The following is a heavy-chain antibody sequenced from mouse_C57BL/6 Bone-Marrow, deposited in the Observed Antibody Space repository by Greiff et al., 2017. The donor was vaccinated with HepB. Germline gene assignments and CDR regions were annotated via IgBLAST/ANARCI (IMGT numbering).Heavy chain of an antibody. V-gene: IGHV1-9*01. CDR1: GYTFTGYW. CDR3: ARELFITTVVGYWYFDV. Sequence: QVQLQQSGAELMKPGASVKLSCKATGYTFTGYWIEWVKQRPGHGLEWIGEILPGSGSTNYNEKFKGKATFTADTSSNTAYMQLRSLTTEDSAIYYCARELFITTVVGYWYFDVWGTGTTVTVSS. CDR2: ILPGSGST. J-gene: IGHJ1*03. D-gene: IGHD1-1*01.